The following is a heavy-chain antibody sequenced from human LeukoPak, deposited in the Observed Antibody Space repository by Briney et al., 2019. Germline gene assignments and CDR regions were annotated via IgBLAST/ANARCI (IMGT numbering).Heavy chain of an antibody. Sequence: ASVKLSCKGSGYTFTSNGSSWVRQAPGQGLGWRGWISAYNGNTNYAQKLQGRVTMTTDTSTSTAYMELRSLRSDDTAVYYCARVEGLHAYGDYGYWGQGTLVTVSS. CDR1: GYTFTSNG. V-gene: IGHV1-18*01. D-gene: IGHD4-17*01. CDR3: ARVEGLHAYGDYGY. CDR2: ISAYNGNT. J-gene: IGHJ4*02.